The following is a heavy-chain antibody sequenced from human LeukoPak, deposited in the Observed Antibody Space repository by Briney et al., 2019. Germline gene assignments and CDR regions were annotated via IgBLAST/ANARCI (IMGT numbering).Heavy chain of an antibody. CDR3: ARALSYYGSGSYYNGN. D-gene: IGHD3-10*01. J-gene: IGHJ4*02. V-gene: IGHV1-69*04. CDR1: GGTFSSYA. CDR2: IIPILGIA. Sequence: ASVKVSCKASGGTFSSYAISWVRQAPGQGLEWMGRIIPILGIANYAQKFQGRVTITADKSTSTAYMELSSLRSEDTAVYYCARALSYYGSGSYYNGNWGQGTLVTVSS.